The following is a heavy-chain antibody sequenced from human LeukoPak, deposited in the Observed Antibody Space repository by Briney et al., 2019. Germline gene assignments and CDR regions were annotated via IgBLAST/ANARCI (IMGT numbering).Heavy chain of an antibody. Sequence: GGSLRLSCAASGFSFSSHGMSWVRQAPGKGLEWVSAISGSGGSTYYADSVKGRFTISRDNSKNTLYLQMNSLRAEDTAVYYCAKDPARYSSSWYQDYWGQGTLVTVSS. CDR3: AKDPARYSSSWYQDY. CDR1: GFSFSSHG. J-gene: IGHJ4*02. D-gene: IGHD6-13*01. V-gene: IGHV3-23*01. CDR2: ISGSGGST.